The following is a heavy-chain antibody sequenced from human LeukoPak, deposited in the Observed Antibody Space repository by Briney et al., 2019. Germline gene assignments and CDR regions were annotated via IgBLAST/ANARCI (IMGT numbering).Heavy chain of an antibody. V-gene: IGHV1-46*01. CDR1: GYTFTSYY. J-gene: IGHJ4*02. CDR3: ARERSSGQGHDY. Sequence: ASVKVSCKASGYTFTSYYMHWGRQAPGHGVEGLGISNPSGGSEGYAQKGQGKVTRTSGTSTSTVYMELRSLTSEDTAIYYCARERSSGQGHDYWGQGTLVTVSS. D-gene: IGHD6-19*01. CDR2: SNPSGGSE.